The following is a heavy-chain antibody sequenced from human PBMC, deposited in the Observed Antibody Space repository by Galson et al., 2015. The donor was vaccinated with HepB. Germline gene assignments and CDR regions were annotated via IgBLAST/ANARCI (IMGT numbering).Heavy chain of an antibody. CDR1: GGSTSYYY. Sequence: ETLSLTCTVSGGSTSYYYWSWIRQPPGKGLEWIGYSFFGGNTNYNPSLKSRVSISGDTSKNQFSLKLSSVTAADTAVYYCARHVVKGGSGWYGYYYGMDVWGQGTRSPSP. CDR2: SFFGGNT. CDR3: ARHVVKGGSGWYGYYYGMDV. V-gene: IGHV4-59*08. J-gene: IGHJ6*02. D-gene: IGHD6-19*01.